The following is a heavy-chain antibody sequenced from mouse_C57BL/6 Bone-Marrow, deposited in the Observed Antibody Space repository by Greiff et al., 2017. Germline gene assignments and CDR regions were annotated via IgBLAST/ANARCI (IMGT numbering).Heavy chain of an antibody. CDR3: ARENFAV. CDR2: INPSTGGT. V-gene: IGHV1-42*01. CDR1: GYSFTGYY. Sequence: EVQLVESGPELVKPGASVKISCKASGYSFTGYYMNWVKQSPEKSLEWIGEINPSTGGTTYNQKFKAKATLTVDKSSSTAYMQLKSLTSEDSAVNYCARENFAVWGTGTTVTASS. J-gene: IGHJ1*03.